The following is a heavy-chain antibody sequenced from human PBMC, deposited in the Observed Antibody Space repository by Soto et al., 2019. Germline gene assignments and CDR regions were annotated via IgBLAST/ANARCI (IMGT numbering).Heavy chain of an antibody. CDR2: ISAYNGNT. CDR3: ARESSITMVRGAPLVEYYYGMDV. CDR1: GYTFTSYG. D-gene: IGHD3-10*01. Sequence: QVQLVQSGAEVKKPGASVKVSCKASGYTFTSYGISWVRQAPGQGLEWMGWISAYNGNTNYAQKLQGRVTMTTDTPTSTAYMELGRLRSDDTAVYYCARESSITMVRGAPLVEYYYGMDVWGQGTTVTVSS. V-gene: IGHV1-18*01. J-gene: IGHJ6*02.